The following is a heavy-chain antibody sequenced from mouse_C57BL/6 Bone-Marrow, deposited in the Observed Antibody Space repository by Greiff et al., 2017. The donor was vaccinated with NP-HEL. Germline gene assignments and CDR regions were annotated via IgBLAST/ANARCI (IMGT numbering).Heavy chain of an antibody. CDR2: IRSKSNNYAT. J-gene: IGHJ2*01. Sequence: EVKLMESGGGLVQPKGSLKLSCAASGFSFNTYAMNWVRQAPGKGLEWVARIRSKSNNYATYYDDTVKDRFTISKDDSESMLLLQMNILKAEAAAKYYCMRQSSGRSFDYWGQGTTLTVSS. CDR3: MRQSSGRSFDY. CDR1: GFSFNTYA. V-gene: IGHV10-1*01. D-gene: IGHD1-1*01.